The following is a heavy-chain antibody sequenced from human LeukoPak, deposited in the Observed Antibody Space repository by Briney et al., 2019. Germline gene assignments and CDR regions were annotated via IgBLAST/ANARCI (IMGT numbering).Heavy chain of an antibody. CDR1: GFTFSSYA. J-gene: IGHJ4*02. V-gene: IGHV4-34*01. CDR2: INHSGST. D-gene: IGHD4-17*01. CDR3: ARGPIRTFDY. Sequence: SGGSLRLSCAASGFTFSSYAMSWIRQPPGKGLEWIGEINHSGSTNYNPSLKSRVTISVDTSKNQFSLKLSSVTAADTAVYYCARGPIRTFDYWGQGTLFNVSS.